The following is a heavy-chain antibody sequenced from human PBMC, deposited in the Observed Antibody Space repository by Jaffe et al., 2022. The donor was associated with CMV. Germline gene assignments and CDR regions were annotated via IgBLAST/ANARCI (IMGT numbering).Heavy chain of an antibody. Sequence: QLQLQESGPGLVKPSETLSLTCTVSGGSISSSSYYWGWIRQPPGKGLEWIGSIYYSGSTYYNPSLKSRVTISVDTSKNQFSLKLSSVTAADTAVYYCARHDYELAGVDYWGQGTLVTVSS. D-gene: IGHD4-17*01. CDR2: IYYSGST. CDR1: GGSISSSSYY. J-gene: IGHJ4*02. CDR3: ARHDYELAGVDY. V-gene: IGHV4-39*01.